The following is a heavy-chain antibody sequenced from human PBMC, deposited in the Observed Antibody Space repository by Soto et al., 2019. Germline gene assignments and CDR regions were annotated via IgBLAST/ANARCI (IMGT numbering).Heavy chain of an antibody. Sequence: KPSETLSLTCTVSGGSISSGGYYWSWIRQHPGKGLEWIGYIYYSGSTYYNPSLKSRVTISVDTSKNQFSLKLSSVTAADTAVYYCARGLGREDWFDPWGQGTLVTVSS. CDR1: GGSISSGGYY. J-gene: IGHJ5*02. CDR3: ARGLGREDWFDP. V-gene: IGHV4-31*03. CDR2: IYYSGST. D-gene: IGHD2-15*01.